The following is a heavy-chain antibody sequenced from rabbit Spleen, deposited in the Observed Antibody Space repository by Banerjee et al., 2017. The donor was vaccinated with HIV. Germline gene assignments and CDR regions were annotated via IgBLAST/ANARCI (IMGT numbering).Heavy chain of an antibody. J-gene: IGHJ6*01. CDR2: IYAAKGST. CDR1: GIDFTKYY. CDR3: ARDAGTSFSTYGMDL. Sequence: QEQLTETGGGLVQPGGSLTLSCKASGIDFTKYYITWVRQAPGKGLEWIGIIYAAKGSTDYATWAKGRFTCSKTSSTTVTLQMTSLTAADTATYFCARDAGTSFSTYGMDLWGQGTLVTVS. V-gene: IGHV1S45*01. D-gene: IGHD8-1*01.